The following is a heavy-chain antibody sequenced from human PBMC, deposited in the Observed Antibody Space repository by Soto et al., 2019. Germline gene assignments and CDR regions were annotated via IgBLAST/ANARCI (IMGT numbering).Heavy chain of an antibody. CDR3: AIATMLDFHYAMDA. D-gene: IGHD3-10*02. J-gene: IGHJ6*02. V-gene: IGHV1-46*02. Sequence: GASVKVSCKAYGYTFNSYFVPWVLQAPEQGLEWMGIDNPIRGFVTHAPKFQDRVTMTRDTSTNTDYMELSSLTSDDTSLYYCAIATMLDFHYAMDAWAQETTLTVSS. CDR2: DNPIRGFV. CDR1: GYTFNSYF.